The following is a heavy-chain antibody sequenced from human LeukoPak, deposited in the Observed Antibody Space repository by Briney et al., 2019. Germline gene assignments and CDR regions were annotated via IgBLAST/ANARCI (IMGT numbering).Heavy chain of an antibody. CDR3: ARDKSLHYTSANY. J-gene: IGHJ4*02. Sequence: ASVKVSCKSSGYTFNFFGISWVRQAPGNGLEWMGCINPYNGDTDYAQKFQGRISMTTDTSTTTVYMELRSLTSDDTAVYYCARDKSLHYTSANYRGQGTLVTVSS. CDR1: GYTFNFFG. D-gene: IGHD3-16*02. CDR2: INPYNGDT. V-gene: IGHV1-18*01.